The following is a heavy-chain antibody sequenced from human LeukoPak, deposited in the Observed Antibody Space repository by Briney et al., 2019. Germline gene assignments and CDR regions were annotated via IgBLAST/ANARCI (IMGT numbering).Heavy chain of an antibody. V-gene: IGHV4-4*07. CDR2: IYTSETI. J-gene: IGHJ3*02. CDR1: GGSISSYY. CDR3: ARISYHDAFDI. D-gene: IGHD3-16*02. Sequence: SETLPLTCTVSGGSISSYYWSWIRQPAGKGLEWIGRIYTSETINYNPSLKSRVTISVEMSKNQFSLKLSSVTAADTAVYYCARISYHDAFDIWGQGTMVTVSS.